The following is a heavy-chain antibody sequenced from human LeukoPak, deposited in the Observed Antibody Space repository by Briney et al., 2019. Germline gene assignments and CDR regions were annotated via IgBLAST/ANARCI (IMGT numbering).Heavy chain of an antibody. CDR1: GGSISSSNW. V-gene: IGHV4-4*02. CDR2: IYHSGST. Sequence: PSGTLSLTCAVSGGSISSSNWWSWVRQPPGKGLEWIGEIYHSGSTNYNPSLKSRVTISVDKSKNHFSLKLSSVTAAGTAVYYCAREVYDSSGYYILGVDYWGQGTLVTVSS. CDR3: AREVYDSSGYYILGVDY. J-gene: IGHJ4*02. D-gene: IGHD3-22*01.